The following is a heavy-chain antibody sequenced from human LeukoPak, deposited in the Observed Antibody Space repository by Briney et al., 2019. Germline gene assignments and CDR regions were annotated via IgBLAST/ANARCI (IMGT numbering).Heavy chain of an antibody. J-gene: IGHJ4*02. D-gene: IGHD2-15*01. CDR1: GFTFDDYA. Sequence: GGSLRLSCAASGFTFDDYAMSWVRQAPGKGLEWVSRINWNGGSTYYADSVKGRFTISRDNSKNTLYLQMNSLRAEDTAVYYCAKAPVTTCSGAYCYPFDYWGQGTLVTVSS. CDR2: INWNGGST. V-gene: IGHV3-23*01. CDR3: AKAPVTTCSGAYCYPFDY.